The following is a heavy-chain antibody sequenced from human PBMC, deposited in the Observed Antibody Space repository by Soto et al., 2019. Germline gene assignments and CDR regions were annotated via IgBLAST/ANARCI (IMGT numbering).Heavy chain of an antibody. V-gene: IGHV1-69*08. CDR1: GGTFSSYT. D-gene: IGHD6-19*01. Sequence: QVQLVQSGAEVKKPGSSVKVSCKASGGTFSSYTISWVRQAPGQGLEWMGRIIPILGIANYAQKFQGRVTITADKSTSTAYMELSSLRSEDTAVYYCAREVIAVDNYYGMDVWGQGTTVTVSS. J-gene: IGHJ6*02. CDR3: AREVIAVDNYYGMDV. CDR2: IIPILGIA.